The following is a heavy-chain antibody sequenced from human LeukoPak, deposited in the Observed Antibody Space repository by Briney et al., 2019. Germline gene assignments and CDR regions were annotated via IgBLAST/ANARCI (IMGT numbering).Heavy chain of an antibody. V-gene: IGHV4-61*02. J-gene: IGHJ4*02. Sequence: SQTLSLTCTVSGGSISSGSYYWSWIRQPAGKGLEWIGRIYTSGSTNYNPSLKSRVTISVDTSKNQFSLKLSSVTAADTAVYYCARRLTMVRGVDYWGQGTLVTVSS. CDR2: IYTSGST. CDR3: ARRLTMVRGVDY. D-gene: IGHD3-10*01. CDR1: GGSISSGSYY.